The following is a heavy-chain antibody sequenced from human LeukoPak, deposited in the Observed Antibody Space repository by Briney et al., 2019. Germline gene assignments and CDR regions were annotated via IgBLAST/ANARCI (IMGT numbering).Heavy chain of an antibody. D-gene: IGHD3-22*01. CDR1: GFTFSGYL. CDR2: INSDGSST. Sequence: PGGSLRLSYAASGFTFSGYLMHWVRQAPGKGLVWVSRINSDGSSTIYAGSVKGRFTISRDNAKNTLYLQMNSLRAEDTAVYYCARDGYYDSRGYARYLDYWGQGTLVTVSS. CDR3: ARDGYYDSRGYARYLDY. J-gene: IGHJ4*02. V-gene: IGHV3-74*01.